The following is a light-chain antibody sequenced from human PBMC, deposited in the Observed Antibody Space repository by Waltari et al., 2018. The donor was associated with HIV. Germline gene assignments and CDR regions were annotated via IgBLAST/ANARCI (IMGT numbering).Light chain of an antibody. CDR1: QSVPMNY. J-gene: IGKJ1*01. CDR2: GAF. V-gene: IGKV3-20*01. Sequence: EIVLTQSPGTLSLSSGQSATLSCRASQSVPMNYLSWYQQKSGQPPRLLLYGAFIRASDIPDRFTGSGSGTDFTLTISRVEPEDFAVYYCQQYGGSPRTFGQGT. CDR3: QQYGGSPRT.